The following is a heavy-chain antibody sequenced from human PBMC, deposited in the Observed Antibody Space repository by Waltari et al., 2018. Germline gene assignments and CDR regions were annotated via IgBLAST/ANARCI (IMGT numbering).Heavy chain of an antibody. J-gene: IGHJ4*02. CDR2: INHLGST. Sequence: QLHPQQWGAGLLKPSETLSLTCNIFGGSFSAYHWTWIRQSPGKGLEWIGEINHLGSTNYNPSLTSRVTISLDTSKNEFALKLDSVTAADTAVYFCAKGRLWFGDLRSWGQGTQVTVSS. CDR3: AKGRLWFGDLRS. V-gene: IGHV4-34*01. CDR1: GGSFSAYH. D-gene: IGHD3-10*01.